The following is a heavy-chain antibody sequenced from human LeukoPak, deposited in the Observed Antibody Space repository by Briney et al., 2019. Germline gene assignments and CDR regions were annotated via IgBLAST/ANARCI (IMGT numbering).Heavy chain of an antibody. Sequence: PSQTLSLTCTVSGGSISSGGYYWSWIRQHPGKGLEWIGYIYYSGSTYYNPSLKSRVTISVDTSKNQFSLKLSSVTAADTAVYYCARYAQYYYDGSAYYYEGRCFEYWGQGTPVTVSA. CDR1: GGSISSGGYY. V-gene: IGHV4-31*03. J-gene: IGHJ4*02. CDR2: IYYSGST. CDR3: ARYAQYYYDGSAYYYEGRCFEY. D-gene: IGHD3-22*01.